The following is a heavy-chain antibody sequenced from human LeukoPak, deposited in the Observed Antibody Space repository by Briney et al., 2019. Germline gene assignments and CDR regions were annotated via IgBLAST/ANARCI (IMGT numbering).Heavy chain of an antibody. D-gene: IGHD6-13*01. CDR2: MNPNSGNT. CDR3: AVSPAAALGWFDP. J-gene: IGHJ5*02. CDR1: GYTFTSYD. Sequence: ASVKVSCKASGYTFTSYDINWVRQATGQGLEWMGWMNPNSGNTGYAQKFQGRVTITRNTSISTAYMELSSLRSEDTAVYYCAVSPAAALGWFDPWGQGTLVTVSS. V-gene: IGHV1-8*03.